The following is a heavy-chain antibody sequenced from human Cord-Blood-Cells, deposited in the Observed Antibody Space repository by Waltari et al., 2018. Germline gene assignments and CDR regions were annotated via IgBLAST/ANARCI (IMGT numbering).Heavy chain of an antibody. J-gene: IGHJ3*02. D-gene: IGHD3-22*01. V-gene: IGHV3-48*01. Sequence: EVQLVESGGGLVQPGGSLRLSCAASGFTFSSYSMNWVRQAPGKGLEWGSYISSSSSTIYYADSVKGRCTISRDNAKNSLYLQMNSLRAEDTAVYYCARNDYYDSSGYYLDAFDIWGQGTMVTVSS. CDR1: GFTFSSYS. CDR3: ARNDYYDSSGYYLDAFDI. CDR2: ISSSSSTI.